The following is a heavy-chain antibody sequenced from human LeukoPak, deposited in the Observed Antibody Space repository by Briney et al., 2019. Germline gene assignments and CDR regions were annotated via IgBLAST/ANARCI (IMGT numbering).Heavy chain of an antibody. Sequence: SQTLSLTCAVSGGSISSGGYSWSWIRQPPGKGLEWIGYIYHSGSTYYNPSLKSRVTISVDRSKNQFSLRLSSVTAADTAVYYCARGGRLRPSWLVSVYFDYWGQGTLVTVSS. CDR1: GGSISSGGYS. J-gene: IGHJ4*02. CDR2: IYHSGST. D-gene: IGHD6-19*01. CDR3: ARGGRLRPSWLVSVYFDY. V-gene: IGHV4-30-2*01.